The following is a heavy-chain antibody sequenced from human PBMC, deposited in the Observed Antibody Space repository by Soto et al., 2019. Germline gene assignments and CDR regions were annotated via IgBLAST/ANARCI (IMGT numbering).Heavy chain of an antibody. V-gene: IGHV3-30*18. CDR2: VSHDGRNT. Sequence: VQLVESGGGVVQPGRSLRLSCAASGFTFSDYAMHWVRQAPGKGLEWVAVVSHDGRNTHYADSVKGRFTISSDSSKNTVYLEMTSLRAEDTAVYYCAKGGRQWLVTSVFNYWGQGALVTVSS. CDR1: GFTFSDYA. CDR3: AKGGRQWLVTSVFNY. J-gene: IGHJ4*02. D-gene: IGHD6-19*01.